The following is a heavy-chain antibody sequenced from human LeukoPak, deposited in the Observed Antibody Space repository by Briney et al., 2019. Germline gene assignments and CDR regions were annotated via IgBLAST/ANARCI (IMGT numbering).Heavy chain of an antibody. D-gene: IGHD4-23*01. V-gene: IGHV3-11*01. CDR1: GGSIISSSDY. CDR2: ISGNGAT. J-gene: IGHJ3*01. Sequence: LFLTCTVSGGSIISSSDYWGWIRQAPGKGLEWISYISGNGATYYADSVKGRFTISRDNAQNSLWLQMSSLRAEDTAVYYCARDPMYNGGNSGAFDFWGQGTLVTVSP. CDR3: ARDPMYNGGNSGAFDF.